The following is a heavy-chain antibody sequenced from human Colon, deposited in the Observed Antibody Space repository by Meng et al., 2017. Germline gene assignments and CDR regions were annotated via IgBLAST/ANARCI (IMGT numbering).Heavy chain of an antibody. CDR1: GFALSSAW. V-gene: IGHV3-74*01. CDR3: ARSDWFDP. CDR2: SKYDGTLT. Sequence: GESLKISCAASGFALSSAWMHWVRQVPGEGLVWVARSKYDGTLTYYADSVKGRFTISRDNAKNMLYLQMNSLKAEDTAVYYCARSDWFDPWGQGTQVTVSS. J-gene: IGHJ5*02.